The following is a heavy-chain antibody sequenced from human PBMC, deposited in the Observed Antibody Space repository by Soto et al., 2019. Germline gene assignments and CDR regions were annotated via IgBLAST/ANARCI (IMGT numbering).Heavy chain of an antibody. CDR3: ARGKNYYDMPYGMDV. CDR1: GGSLIGYY. D-gene: IGHD3-3*01. J-gene: IGHJ6*02. CDR2: INHSGST. Sequence: LSLTCAVYGGSLIGYYWSWIRQPPGKGLEWIGEINHSGSTNYDPSLKSRVTISVDTSKNQFSLKLSSVTAADTAVYYCARGKNYYDMPYGMDVWGQGTTVTVSS. V-gene: IGHV4-34*01.